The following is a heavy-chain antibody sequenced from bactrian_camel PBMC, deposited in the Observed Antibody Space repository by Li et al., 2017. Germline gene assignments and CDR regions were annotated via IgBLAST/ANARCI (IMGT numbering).Heavy chain of an antibody. V-gene: IGHV3S7*01. J-gene: IGHJ6*01. CDR3: ITPGVGYGMGTDFGR. Sequence: LVESGGALVQPGGSLRLSCAASGFTFSSYVISWVRQAPGKGLEWVSTIGFDGNAAYYADSVKGRFTISRDNAEENTVSLQMNSLKFEDTALYYCITPGVGYGMGTDFGRWGQGTQVTVS. D-gene: IGHD1*01. CDR1: GFTFSSYV. CDR2: IGFDGNAA.